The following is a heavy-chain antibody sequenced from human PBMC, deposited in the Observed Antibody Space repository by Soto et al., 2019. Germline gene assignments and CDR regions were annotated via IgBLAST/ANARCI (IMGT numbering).Heavy chain of an antibody. D-gene: IGHD3-3*01. CDR1: GLSLTTNGLS. CDR2: IYWDDDK. J-gene: IGHJ6*02. CDR3: AHSSTDLNHAMDV. V-gene: IGHV2-5*02. Sequence: QITLKESGPTLVKPTQTLTLTCAFSGLSLTTNGLSVGCVRQPPGKALEWLALIYWDDDKRYSPSLKSRLTIDRDTSKNQVVLTMTNMDPVDTATYYCAHSSTDLNHAMDVWGQGTTVSVSS.